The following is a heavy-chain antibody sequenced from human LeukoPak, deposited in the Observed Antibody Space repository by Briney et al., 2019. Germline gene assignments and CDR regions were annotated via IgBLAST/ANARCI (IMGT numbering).Heavy chain of an antibody. CDR2: IWYDGSNK. V-gene: IGHV3-33*01. J-gene: IGHJ6*02. CDR3: ARGGYCSSTSCPHYYYGMDV. CDR1: GFTFSSYG. D-gene: IGHD2-2*01. Sequence: PGRSLRLSCAASGFTFSSYGMHWVRQAPGKGLEWVAVIWYDGSNKYYADSVKGRFTISRDNSKNTLYLQMNSLRAEDTAVYYCARGGYCSSTSCPHYYYGMDVWGQGTTATVSS.